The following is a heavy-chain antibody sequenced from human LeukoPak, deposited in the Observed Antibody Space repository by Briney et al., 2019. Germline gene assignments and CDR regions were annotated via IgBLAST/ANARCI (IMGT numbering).Heavy chain of an antibody. CDR1: GGSINSYY. J-gene: IGHJ5*02. V-gene: IGHV4-4*07. CDR3: ARDPKGTNSFDP. CDR2: IDPSGST. D-gene: IGHD1-7*01. Sequence: SETLSLTCTVSGGSINSYYWSWIRQSAGEGLEWIGRIDPSGSTNYNPSLRSRVTTSLDRSKNQFSLKVTSVTAADTGVYYCARDPKGTNSFDPWGQGTLITVSS.